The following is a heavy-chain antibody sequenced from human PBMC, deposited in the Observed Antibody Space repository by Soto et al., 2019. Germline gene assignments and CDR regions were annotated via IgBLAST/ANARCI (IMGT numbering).Heavy chain of an antibody. Sequence: QITLKESGPTLVKPTQTLTLTCTFSAFSLSTGGVGVGWIRQPPGKALEWLALIYWDDDKRYSPSLRSRLTLTKDTSKTQVIFTLTNRYPVDTPTYYCIQSRCGGECIHSYSSYYYSGMDVWGQGTTVTVSS. CDR2: IYWDDDK. J-gene: IGHJ6*02. D-gene: IGHD2-21*01. CDR1: AFSLSTGGVG. CDR3: IQSRCGGECIHSYSSYYYSGMDV. V-gene: IGHV2-5*02.